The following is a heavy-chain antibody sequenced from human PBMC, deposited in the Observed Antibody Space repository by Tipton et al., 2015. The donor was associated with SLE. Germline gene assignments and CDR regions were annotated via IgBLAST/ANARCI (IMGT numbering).Heavy chain of an antibody. CDR2: IYYSGST. D-gene: IGHD7-27*01. CDR3: ARDPLGIRAFDI. J-gene: IGHJ3*02. V-gene: IGHV4-39*07. Sequence: TLSLTCTVSGGSISNSDYFWGWVRQSPEKGLEWIGIIYYSGSTYYNPSLKSRVTISVDTSKNQFSLKLSSVTAADTAVYYCARDPLGIRAFDIWGQGTMVTVSS. CDR1: GGSISNSDYF.